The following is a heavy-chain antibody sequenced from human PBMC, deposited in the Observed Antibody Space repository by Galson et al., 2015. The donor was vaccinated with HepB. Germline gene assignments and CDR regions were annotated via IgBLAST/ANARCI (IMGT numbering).Heavy chain of an antibody. J-gene: IGHJ3*01. CDR2: IDPSGGGT. CDR3: ARDRGYYGSGSDGGILNL. V-gene: IGHV1-46*01. Sequence: SVKVSCKASGYTFIYFHVHWVRQAPGQGFEWMGIIDPSGGGTVYAQQFQGRVTMTSDTSTGTAYMELSSLTSEDTAVYFCARDRGYYGSGSDGGILNLWGQGTLVAVSS. CDR1: GYTFIYFH. D-gene: IGHD3-10*01.